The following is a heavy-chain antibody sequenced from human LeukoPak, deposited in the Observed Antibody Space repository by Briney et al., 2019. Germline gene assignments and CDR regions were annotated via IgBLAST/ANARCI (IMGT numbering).Heavy chain of an antibody. J-gene: IGHJ6*03. CDR2: IYYSGST. CDR1: GGSISSYY. D-gene: IGHD3-16*01. CDR3: ARDRAYDYVWGSPYYYMDV. V-gene: IGHV4-59*12. Sequence: PSETLSLTCTVSGGSISSYYWSWIRQPPGKGLEWIGYIYYSGSTNYNPSLKSRVTISVDTSKNQFSLKLSSVTAADTAVYYCARDRAYDYVWGSPYYYMDVWGKGTTVTISS.